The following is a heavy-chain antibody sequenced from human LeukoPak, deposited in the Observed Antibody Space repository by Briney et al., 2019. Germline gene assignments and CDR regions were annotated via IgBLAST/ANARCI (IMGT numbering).Heavy chain of an antibody. Sequence: GSLRLSCAASGFTFSSYWMSWVRQAPGKGLEWIGSIYYSGSTYYNPSLKSRVTISVDTSKNQFSLKLSSVTAADTAVYYCARRGGYSYGYRGYFDYWGQGTLVTVSS. CDR1: GFTFSSYW. V-gene: IGHV4-39*01. CDR2: IYYSGST. CDR3: ARRGGYSYGYRGYFDY. D-gene: IGHD5-18*01. J-gene: IGHJ4*02.